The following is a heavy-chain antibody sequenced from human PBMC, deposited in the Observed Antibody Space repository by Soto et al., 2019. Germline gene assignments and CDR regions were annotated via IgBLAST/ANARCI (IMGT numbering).Heavy chain of an antibody. D-gene: IGHD3-3*01. CDR2: ISSSGSTI. V-gene: IGHV3-48*03. CDR3: ARDRRGITIFGVVTNYGMDV. CDR1: GFTFSSYE. J-gene: IGHJ6*02. Sequence: PGGSLRLSCAASGFTFSSYEMNWVRQAPGKGLEWVSYISSSGSTIYYADSVKGRFTISRDNAKNSLYLQMNSLRAEDTAVYYCARDRRGITIFGVVTNYGMDVWGQGTTVTVSS.